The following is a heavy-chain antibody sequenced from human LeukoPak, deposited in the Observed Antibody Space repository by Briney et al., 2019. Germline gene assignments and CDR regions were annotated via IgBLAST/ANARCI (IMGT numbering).Heavy chain of an antibody. CDR2: IYPGDSDT. J-gene: IGHJ2*01. CDR1: GYSFTGYW. D-gene: IGHD4-23*01. V-gene: IGHV5-51*01. CDR3: ARRVVNNRNWYFDL. Sequence: GESLKISCKGSGYSFTGYWIGWVRQMPGKGLEWMGIIYPGDSDTRYSPSFQGQVTISADKSINTAYLQWSSLKASDTAMYYCARRVVNNRNWYFDLWGRGTLVTVSS.